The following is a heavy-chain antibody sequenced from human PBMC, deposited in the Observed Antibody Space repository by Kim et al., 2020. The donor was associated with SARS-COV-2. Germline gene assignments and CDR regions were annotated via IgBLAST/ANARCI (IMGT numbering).Heavy chain of an antibody. D-gene: IGHD3-3*01. CDR1: GFIFSGYD. V-gene: IGHV3-33*01. CDR3: ARGRWSGYRGDPHETFDI. J-gene: IGHJ3*02. Sequence: GGSLRLSCAAPGFIFSGYDMHWVRQAPGKGLEWVADIWYDGSRQNYADSVKGRFSISRDNSKDTLFLQMNSLRADDTAVYFCARGRWSGYRGDPHETFDIWGQGTKVNVSS. CDR2: IWYDGSRQ.